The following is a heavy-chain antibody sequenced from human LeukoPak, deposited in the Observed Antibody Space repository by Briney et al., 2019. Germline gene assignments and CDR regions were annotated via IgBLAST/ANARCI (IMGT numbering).Heavy chain of an antibody. J-gene: IGHJ3*02. Sequence: ASVKVSCKASGYTFTGYYIHWVRQAPGQDLEWMGRINPNGGGTDYAQKFRGRVTITRDTSIITAYLELSRLTSDDTAVYYRARTVVGGPIGFDIWGQGTMVTVSS. CDR1: GYTFTGYY. CDR3: ARTVVGGPIGFDI. CDR2: INPNGGGT. V-gene: IGHV1-2*02. D-gene: IGHD2-21*01.